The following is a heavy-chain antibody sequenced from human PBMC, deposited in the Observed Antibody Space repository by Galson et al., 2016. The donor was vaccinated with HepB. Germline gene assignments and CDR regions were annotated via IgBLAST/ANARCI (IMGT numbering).Heavy chain of an antibody. D-gene: IGHD5-12*01. Sequence: SVKVSCKASGGTLISYAISWVRQAPGQGLEWMGGIIPIFGTANYEQQFQGRVTLTADESTSTAYMELSSLRSDDTAVYYCASGGYTGYHAFDIWGQGTMVTVSS. J-gene: IGHJ3*02. CDR3: ASGGYTGYHAFDI. CDR1: GGTLISYA. CDR2: IIPIFGTA. V-gene: IGHV1-69*13.